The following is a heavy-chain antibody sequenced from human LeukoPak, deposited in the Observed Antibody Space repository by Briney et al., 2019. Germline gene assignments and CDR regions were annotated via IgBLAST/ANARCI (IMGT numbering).Heavy chain of an antibody. Sequence: ASVKVSCKASGYTFTGYYMHWVRQAPGQGLEWMGWINPNSGGTNYAQKFQGRVTMTRDTSISTAYMEPSRLRSDDTAVYYCARPASGDYTYYYYMDVWGKGTTVTVSS. CDR1: GYTFTGYY. J-gene: IGHJ6*03. CDR2: INPNSGGT. V-gene: IGHV1-2*02. CDR3: ARPASGDYTYYYYMDV. D-gene: IGHD4-17*01.